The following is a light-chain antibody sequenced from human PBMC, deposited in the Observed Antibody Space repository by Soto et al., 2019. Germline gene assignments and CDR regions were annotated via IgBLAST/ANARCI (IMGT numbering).Light chain of an antibody. J-gene: IGKJ3*01. V-gene: IGKV3-15*01. CDR1: QNVGRN. Sequence: EIVMTQSPATLSVSPGERATLSCRASQNVGRNLAWYQQRPGQAPRLLIHGASARPSGVPARFSGSGSGTDFTLTIISLQSEDCAVYYCQQYSDSPITFGPGTTVDLK. CDR2: GAS. CDR3: QQYSDSPIT.